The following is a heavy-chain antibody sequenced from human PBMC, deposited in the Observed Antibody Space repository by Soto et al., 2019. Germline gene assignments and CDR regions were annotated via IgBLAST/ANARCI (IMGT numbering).Heavy chain of an antibody. CDR1: GGSISNYY. D-gene: IGHD2-2*01. J-gene: IGHJ4*02. CDR2: IYYSGST. V-gene: IGHV4-59*08. CDR3: ARHDVSCTSTSCYGPKFDY. Sequence: QVQLQESGPGLVKPSETLSLTCTVSGGSISNYYWSWMRQPPGKGLEWIGYIYYSGSTNYNPSLKSRVTISVDTPQNQFSLKLSSVTAAYTAVYYCARHDVSCTSTSCYGPKFDYWGQGTLVTVSS.